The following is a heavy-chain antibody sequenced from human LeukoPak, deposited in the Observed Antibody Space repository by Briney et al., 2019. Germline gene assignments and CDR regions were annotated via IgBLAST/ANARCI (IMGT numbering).Heavy chain of an antibody. CDR3: ARVKGVVTAILDY. D-gene: IGHD2-21*02. J-gene: IGHJ4*02. CDR1: GGSINSYY. Sequence: SETLSLTCTVSGGSINSYYWSWIRQPPGKGLECIGYIHYTGSTNYNPSLKSRVTISVDTSKNQFSLKLISVTAADTAVYYCARVKGVVTAILDYWGQGTLVTVSS. CDR2: IHYTGST. V-gene: IGHV4-59*01.